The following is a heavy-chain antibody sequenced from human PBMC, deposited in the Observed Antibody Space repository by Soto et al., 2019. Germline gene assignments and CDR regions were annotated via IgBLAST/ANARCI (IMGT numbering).Heavy chain of an antibody. J-gene: IGHJ4*02. CDR2: ISYDGSNK. CDR1: GFTFSSYA. CDR3: ARDGYCGGDCYHRME. V-gene: IGHV3-30-3*01. D-gene: IGHD2-21*02. Sequence: QVQLVESGGGVVQPGRSLRLSCAASGFTFSSYAMHWVRQAPGKGLEWVAVISYDGSNKYYADSVKGRFTISRDNSKNTLYLQMNSLRAEDTAVYYCARDGYCGGDCYHRMEWGQGTLVTVSS.